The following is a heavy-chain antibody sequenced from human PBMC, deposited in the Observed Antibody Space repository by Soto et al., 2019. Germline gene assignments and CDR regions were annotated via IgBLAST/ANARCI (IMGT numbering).Heavy chain of an antibody. V-gene: IGHV4-30-4*01. CDR1: GGSISSGDYY. J-gene: IGHJ4*02. Sequence: QVQLQESGPGLVKPSQTLSLTCTVSGGSISSGDYYWSWIRQPPGKGLEWIGYIYYSGSTYYNPSRKSRVTISVDTYENQFSRKLSSVTAADTAVYYCARVGGFGATTIDYWGQGTLVTVSS. CDR2: IYYSGST. D-gene: IGHD3-10*01. CDR3: ARVGGFGATTIDY.